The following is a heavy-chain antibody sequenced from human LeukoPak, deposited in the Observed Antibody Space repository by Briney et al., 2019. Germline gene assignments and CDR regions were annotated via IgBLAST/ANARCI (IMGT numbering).Heavy chain of an antibody. D-gene: IGHD3-10*01. CDR2: ISSSSSYI. CDR3: ARAKPKNMVRGLIMRRESRYYFDY. J-gene: IGHJ4*02. Sequence: GGSLRLSRAASGFTFSSYSMNWVRQAPGKGLEWVSSISSSSSYIYYADSVKGRFTISRDNSKSTLYIQMNSLRAEDTAVYYCARAKPKNMVRGLIMRRESRYYFDYWGQETLVTVSS. CDR1: GFTFSSYS. V-gene: IGHV3-21*04.